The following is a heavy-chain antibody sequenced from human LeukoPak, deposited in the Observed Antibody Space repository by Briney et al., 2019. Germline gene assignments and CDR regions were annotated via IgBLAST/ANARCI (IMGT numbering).Heavy chain of an antibody. CDR3: ARAYSPTSWGLAAADYYYMDV. CDR1: GYTFTGYY. CDR2: INPNSGCT. V-gene: IGHV1-2*02. D-gene: IGHD6-13*01. Sequence: ASVKVSCKASGYTFTGYYMHWVRQAPGQGLEWMGWINPNSGCTNYAQKFQGRVTMTRDTSISTAYMELNRLTADDTAVYYCARAYSPTSWGLAAADYYYMDVWGKGTTVTVSS. J-gene: IGHJ6*03.